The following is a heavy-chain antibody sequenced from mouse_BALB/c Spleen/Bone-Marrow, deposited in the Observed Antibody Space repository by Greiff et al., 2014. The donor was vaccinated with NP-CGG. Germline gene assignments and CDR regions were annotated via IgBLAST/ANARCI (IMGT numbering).Heavy chain of an antibody. CDR1: GYTFTSYW. V-gene: IGHV1-87*01. CDR3: AREGYYYGSSIYYAMDY. J-gene: IGHJ4*01. Sequence: QVQLQQSGAELARPGASVKLSCKASGYTFTSYWMQWVKQRPGQGLEWIGAIYPGNGDTRYTQKLKGKATLTADKSSSTAYMQFSSLASEDSAVYYCAREGYYYGSSIYYAMDYWGQGTSVTVSS. D-gene: IGHD1-1*01. CDR2: IYPGNGDT.